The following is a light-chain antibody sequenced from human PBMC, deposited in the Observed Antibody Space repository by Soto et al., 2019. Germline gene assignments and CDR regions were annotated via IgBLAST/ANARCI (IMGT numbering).Light chain of an antibody. V-gene: IGKV3-11*01. J-gene: IGKJ5*01. CDR1: QSVSSY. Sequence: EIVLTQSPVTLSLSPGERATLSCRASQSVSSYLAWYQQKPGQAPRLLIYDASNRATGIPARFSGSGSGTDFTLTIDNLEPEDFAIYYCQQRSNWPPITFGQGTRLEI. CDR3: QQRSNWPPIT. CDR2: DAS.